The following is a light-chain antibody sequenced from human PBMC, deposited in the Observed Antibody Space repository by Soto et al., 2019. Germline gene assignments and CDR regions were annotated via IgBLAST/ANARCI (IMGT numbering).Light chain of an antibody. Sequence: QAALTQPASVSGSPGQSITISCPGNSSEVGGYNYVSWYQQHPGKAPKLMIFDVSNRPSGVSNRFSGSKSGNTASLAISGLQAEDEADYYCSSYTSSSTYVFGTGTKVTVL. CDR2: DVS. CDR1: SSEVGGYNY. CDR3: SSYTSSSTYV. V-gene: IGLV2-14*03. J-gene: IGLJ1*01.